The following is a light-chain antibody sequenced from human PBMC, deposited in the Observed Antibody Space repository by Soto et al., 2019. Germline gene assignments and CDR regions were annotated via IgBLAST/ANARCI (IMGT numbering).Light chain of an antibody. V-gene: IGKV3-20*01. Sequence: EIVLTQSPGTLSLSPGERATISCRASQSVSSSYLAWYQQKPGQAPRLLIYGASSRATGIPDRFSGSGSGTDFTLTISRLEPEDFAVYYCQQYGSSRTFGQGTKV. J-gene: IGKJ1*01. CDR3: QQYGSSRT. CDR2: GAS. CDR1: QSVSSSY.